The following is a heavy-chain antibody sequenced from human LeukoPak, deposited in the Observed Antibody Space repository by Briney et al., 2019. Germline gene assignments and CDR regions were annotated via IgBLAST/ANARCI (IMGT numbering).Heavy chain of an antibody. CDR2: ISAYNGNR. Sequence: ASVKVSCGTSGYTFTTYSITWVRQAPGQGLEWMGWISAYNGNRNYAQKFQGRVTMSTDTSTRTAYMELRSLRSDDTAVYYCARGLDSIPGPDYFDFWGQGTMVTVSS. CDR3: ARGLDSIPGPDYFDF. J-gene: IGHJ4*02. V-gene: IGHV1-18*01. D-gene: IGHD2-2*02. CDR1: GYTFTTYS.